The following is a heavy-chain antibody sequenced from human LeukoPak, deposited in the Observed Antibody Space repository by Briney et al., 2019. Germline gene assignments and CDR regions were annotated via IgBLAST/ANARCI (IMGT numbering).Heavy chain of an antibody. J-gene: IGHJ6*03. CDR3: ARGGIAARRRSTYYYYYYMDV. D-gene: IGHD6-6*01. Sequence: ASVKVSCKASGYTFTSYDINWVRQATGQGLEWMRWMNPNSGNTGYAQKFQGRVTMTRNTSISTAYMELSSLRSEDTAVYYCARGGIAARRRSTYYYYYYMDVWGKGTTVTVSS. V-gene: IGHV1-8*01. CDR2: MNPNSGNT. CDR1: GYTFTSYD.